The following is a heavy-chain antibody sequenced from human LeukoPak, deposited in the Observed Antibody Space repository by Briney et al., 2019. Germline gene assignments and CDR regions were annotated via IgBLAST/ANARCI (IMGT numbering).Heavy chain of an antibody. CDR3: ARVSGKYYYGSGSYYY. Sequence: SETLSLTCAVYGGSFSGYYWSWLRQPPGKGLEWIGEINHSGSTNYNPSLKSRVTISVDTSKNQFSLKLSSVTAADTAVYYCARVSGKYYYGSGSYYYWGQGTLVTVSS. D-gene: IGHD3-10*01. CDR1: GGSFSGYY. J-gene: IGHJ4*02. V-gene: IGHV4-34*01. CDR2: INHSGST.